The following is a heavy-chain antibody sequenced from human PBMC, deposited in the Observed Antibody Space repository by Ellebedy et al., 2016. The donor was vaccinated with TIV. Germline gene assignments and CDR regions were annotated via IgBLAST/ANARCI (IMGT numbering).Heavy chain of an antibody. J-gene: IGHJ4*02. Sequence: GESLKISCAGSGFTFSSYAMTWVRQAPGKGLEWVAFIRLDGNKKYYANSVKGRFAISRDTSKNTLYLQMHNLTAEDTALYFCATESAGFSRRALDCWGPGTLVTVSS. CDR2: IRLDGNKK. CDR1: GFTFSSYA. D-gene: IGHD5-12*01. V-gene: IGHV3-30*02. CDR3: ATESAGFSRRALDC.